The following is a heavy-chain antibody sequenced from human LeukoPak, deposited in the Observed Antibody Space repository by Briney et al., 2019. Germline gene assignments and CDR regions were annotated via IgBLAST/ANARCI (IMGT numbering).Heavy chain of an antibody. CDR1: GGSISSYY. D-gene: IGHD3-16*01. V-gene: IGHV4-59*12. Sequence: SETLSLTCTVSGGSISSYYWSWIRQPPGKGLEWIGSVTYSGTTYYNPSLKSRVTISVDTSKNLFSLKLSSVTAADTAVYYCARDSWGADYWGQGTLVTVSS. CDR2: VTYSGTT. CDR3: ARDSWGADY. J-gene: IGHJ4*02.